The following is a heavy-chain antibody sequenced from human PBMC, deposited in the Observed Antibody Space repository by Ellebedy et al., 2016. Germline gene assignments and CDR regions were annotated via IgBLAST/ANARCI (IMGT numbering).Heavy chain of an antibody. Sequence: GGSLRLSXATSGFSFSTYAMSWVRQAPGKGLEWVSALSGSGGITDYADSVKGRFTMSRDNSKNMLFLQMNRLRAEDTAVYYCARDLPSAYCGGDCYNANYFDAWGQGTLVTVSS. D-gene: IGHD2-21*01. J-gene: IGHJ4*02. CDR1: GFSFSTYA. CDR3: ARDLPSAYCGGDCYNANYFDA. V-gene: IGHV3-23*01. CDR2: LSGSGGIT.